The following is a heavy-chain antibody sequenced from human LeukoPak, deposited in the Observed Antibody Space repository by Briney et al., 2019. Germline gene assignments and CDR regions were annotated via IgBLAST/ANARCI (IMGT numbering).Heavy chain of an antibody. J-gene: IGHJ4*02. Sequence: SETLSLTCTVSGGSINSGSYYWSWIRQPAGKGLEWIGRIHTSGSTNYSPSLKSRVTMSVDTSKNQFSLKLSSVTAADTAVYYCARGFRGDNFDYWGQGTLVTVSS. D-gene: IGHD7-27*01. V-gene: IGHV4-61*02. CDR2: IHTSGST. CDR1: GGSINSGSYY. CDR3: ARGFRGDNFDY.